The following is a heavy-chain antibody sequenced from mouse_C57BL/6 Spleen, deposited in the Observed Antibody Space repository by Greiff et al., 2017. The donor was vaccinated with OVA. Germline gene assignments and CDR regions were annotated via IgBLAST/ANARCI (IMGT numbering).Heavy chain of an antibody. CDR3: ASSYRFAY. CDR2: ISSGSSTI. CDR1: GFTFSDYG. V-gene: IGHV5-17*01. Sequence: EVKLLESGGGLVKPGGSLKLSCAASGFTFSDYGMHWVRQAPEKGLEWVAYISSGSSTIYYADTVKGRFTISRDNAKNTLFLQMTSLRSEDTAMYYCASSYRFAYWGQGTLVTVSA. J-gene: IGHJ3*01. D-gene: IGHD1-1*01.